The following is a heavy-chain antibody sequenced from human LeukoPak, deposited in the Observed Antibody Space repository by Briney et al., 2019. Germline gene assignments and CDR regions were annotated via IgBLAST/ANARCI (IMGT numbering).Heavy chain of an antibody. CDR3: AKTVEGGDWDAFDI. CDR2: ISYDGSNK. CDR1: GFTFSSYG. J-gene: IGHJ3*02. Sequence: PGGSLRLSCAASGFTFSSYGMHWVRQAPGKGLEWVALISYDGSNKYYADSVKGRLTVSRENSKNTLYLQMNSLRTEDTAVYYCAKTVEGGDWDAFDIWGQGTMVTVSS. D-gene: IGHD2-21*02. V-gene: IGHV3-30*18.